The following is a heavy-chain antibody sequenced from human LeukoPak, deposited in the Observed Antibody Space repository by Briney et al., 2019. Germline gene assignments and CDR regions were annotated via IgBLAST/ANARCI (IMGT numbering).Heavy chain of an antibody. CDR1: GFTVSTNY. CDR2: IYSGGLT. V-gene: IGHV3-53*01. Sequence: GGSLRLACAASGFTVSTNYMSWVRQAPGKGLEWVSLIYSGGLTYYADSVKGRFTISRDNSKNTLYLQMNSLGAEDTAVYYCARAQYSGRYWGDFDNWGQGTLVTVSS. J-gene: IGHJ4*02. CDR3: ARAQYSGRYWGDFDN. D-gene: IGHD1-26*01.